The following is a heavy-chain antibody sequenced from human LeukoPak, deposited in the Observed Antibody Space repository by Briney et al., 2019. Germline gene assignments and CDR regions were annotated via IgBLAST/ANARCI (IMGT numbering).Heavy chain of an antibody. CDR1: GFTFSSYG. D-gene: IGHD3-10*01. Sequence: PGGSLRLSCAASGFTFSSYGMHWVRQAPGKGLEWVAVIWYDGSNKYYADSVKGRFTISRDNSKNTLYLQMNSLRAEDTAVYYCARDMYYGSGSSDYWGQGTLVTVSS. CDR3: ARDMYYGSGSSDY. V-gene: IGHV3-33*01. CDR2: IWYDGSNK. J-gene: IGHJ4*02.